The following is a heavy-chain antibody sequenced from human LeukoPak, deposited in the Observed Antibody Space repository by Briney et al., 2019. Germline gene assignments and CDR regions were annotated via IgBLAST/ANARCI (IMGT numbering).Heavy chain of an antibody. V-gene: IGHV3-20*04. Sequence: GGSLRLSCAASGFTFDDYGMSWVRHAPGKGLEWVSGINWNGGSTGYADSVKGRFTISRDNAKNSLYLQMNSLRAEDTALYYCARAKVGATTYYFDYWGQGTLVTVSS. CDR2: INWNGGST. D-gene: IGHD1-26*01. CDR3: ARAKVGATTYYFDY. J-gene: IGHJ4*02. CDR1: GFTFDDYG.